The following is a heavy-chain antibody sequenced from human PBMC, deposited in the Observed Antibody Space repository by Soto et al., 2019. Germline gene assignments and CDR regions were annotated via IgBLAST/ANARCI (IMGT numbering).Heavy chain of an antibody. Sequence: QVQLQESGPGLVKPSETLSLTCTVSGGSINSYYWSWIRQPPGKGLEWIGYIYYSGSTNYNPSLNSRGTISVDTTTNQFPLKLSSVTAADTAVYYCARRWGAAFDIWGQGTMVTVSS. CDR3: ARRWGAAFDI. V-gene: IGHV4-59*08. D-gene: IGHD3-16*01. J-gene: IGHJ3*02. CDR1: GGSINSYY. CDR2: IYYSGST.